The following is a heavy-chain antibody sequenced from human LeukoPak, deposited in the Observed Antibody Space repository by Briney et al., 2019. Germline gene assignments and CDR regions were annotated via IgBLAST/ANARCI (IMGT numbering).Heavy chain of an antibody. D-gene: IGHD3-3*01. CDR3: ASSLNDFWSGYYPYCYYGMDV. J-gene: IGHJ6*02. Sequence: SETLSLTCTVSGGSISSYYWSWIRQPPGKGLEWIGYIYYSGSTNYNPSLKSRVTISVDTSKNQFSLKLSSVTAADTAVYYCASSLNDFWSGYYPYCYYGMDVWGQGTTVTVSS. CDR2: IYYSGST. V-gene: IGHV4-59*01. CDR1: GGSISSYY.